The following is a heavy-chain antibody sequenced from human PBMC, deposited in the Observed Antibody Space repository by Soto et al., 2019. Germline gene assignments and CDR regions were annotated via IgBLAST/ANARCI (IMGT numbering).Heavy chain of an antibody. CDR3: AKNPGYYNDSTGYHFDY. CDR1: EFTFSNYS. Sequence: GGSLRLSCAASEFTFSNYSMCWVRQAPGKGLECVAAISYGGGTTYSADSVTVRFTISRDNSNNTLYLQMNSLSAEHTAVYVCAKNPGYYNDSTGYHFDYWGQGTLVTVSS. V-gene: IGHV3-23*01. CDR2: ISYGGGTT. J-gene: IGHJ4*02. D-gene: IGHD3-22*01.